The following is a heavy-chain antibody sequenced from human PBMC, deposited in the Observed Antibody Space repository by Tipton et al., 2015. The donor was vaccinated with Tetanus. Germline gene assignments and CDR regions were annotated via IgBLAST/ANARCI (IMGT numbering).Heavy chain of an antibody. CDR3: ARDGWVTAVFLDY. D-gene: IGHD2-21*02. CDR1: GFTFSSYW. CDR2: MKQDGSET. Sequence: SLRLSCAASGFTFSSYWMSWVRQAPGKGLEWVASMKQDGSETYHMDPVKGRFSISRDNGKNSLYLRLNSLRAEDTAVYYCARDGWVTAVFLDYWGQGTLVTVSS. V-gene: IGHV3-7*01. J-gene: IGHJ4*02.